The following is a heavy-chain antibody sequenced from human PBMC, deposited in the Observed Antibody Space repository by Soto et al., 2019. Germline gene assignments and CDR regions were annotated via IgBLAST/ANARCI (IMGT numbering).Heavy chain of an antibody. D-gene: IGHD4-4*01. J-gene: IGHJ6*02. V-gene: IGHV3-23*01. CDR3: AKGHSDYQGDYNYYGMDV. CDR2: STGAGGST. Sequence: EVQLFESGGGLVQPGGSLRLSCAASGFPFSSYAISWVRQAPGKGLEWVAASTGAGGSTYKVDSEKGRFTISRDNSKKTVYLQLDGLRAEDTAIYYCAKGHSDYQGDYNYYGMDVWGQGTTVTVSS. CDR1: GFPFSSYA.